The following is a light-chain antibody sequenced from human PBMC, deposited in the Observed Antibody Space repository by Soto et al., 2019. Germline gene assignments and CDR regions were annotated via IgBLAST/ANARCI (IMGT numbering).Light chain of an antibody. J-gene: IGKJ5*01. Sequence: ESVLAQSRASLCLSPQERATLSCRASQSVSRYLFWYQQKPGLAPRLLIYDASNRATGVPARFSGSGSGTDFTLTISSLEPEDFAVYYCQHRSVWPVSFGQGTRLEIK. CDR3: QHRSVWPVS. V-gene: IGKV3-11*01. CDR1: QSVSRY. CDR2: DAS.